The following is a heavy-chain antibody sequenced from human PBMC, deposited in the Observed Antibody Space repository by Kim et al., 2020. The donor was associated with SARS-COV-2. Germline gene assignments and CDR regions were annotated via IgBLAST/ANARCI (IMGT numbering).Heavy chain of an antibody. D-gene: IGHD3-3*01. J-gene: IGHJ6*02. V-gene: IGHV4-34*01. CDR2: VNHSGTP. CDR1: GGSFSDYS. CDR3: ARGRAGVVPSPILGLGPFYDYYARDV. Sequence: SETLSLTCAVYGGSFSDYSWIWIRQPPGKGLEWIGEVNHSGTPKYHPSLKSRVTISLDTSKNQFSLELPSVTAADTAIFYCARGRAGVVPSPILGLGPFYDYYARDVWGQGTTVTVSS.